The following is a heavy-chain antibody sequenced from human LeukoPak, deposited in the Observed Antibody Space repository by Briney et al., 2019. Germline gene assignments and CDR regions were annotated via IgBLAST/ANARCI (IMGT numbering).Heavy chain of an antibody. CDR3: ARWGYSSSWYDYYMDV. D-gene: IGHD6-13*01. CDR1: GGTFSSYA. Sequence: SVKVSCKASGGTFSSYAISWVRQAPGQGLEWMGGIIPILGTANYAQKFQGRVTITTDESTSTAYMELSSLRSEDTAVYYCARWGYSSSWYDYYMDVWGKGTTVTVSS. V-gene: IGHV1-69*05. J-gene: IGHJ6*03. CDR2: IIPILGTA.